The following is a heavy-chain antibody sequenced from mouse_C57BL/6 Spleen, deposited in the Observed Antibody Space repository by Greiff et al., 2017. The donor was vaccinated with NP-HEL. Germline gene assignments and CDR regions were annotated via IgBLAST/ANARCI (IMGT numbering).Heavy chain of an antibody. D-gene: IGHD1-1*01. Sequence: VQLKESGGGLVKPGGSLKLSCAASGFTFSSYTMSWVRQTPEKRLEWVATISGGGGNTYYPDSVKGRFTISRDNAKNTLYLQMSSLRSEDTALYYCARPYYYGSSYCDYWGQGTTLTVSS. CDR3: ARPYYYGSSYCDY. CDR2: ISGGGGNT. CDR1: GFTFSSYT. J-gene: IGHJ2*01. V-gene: IGHV5-9*01.